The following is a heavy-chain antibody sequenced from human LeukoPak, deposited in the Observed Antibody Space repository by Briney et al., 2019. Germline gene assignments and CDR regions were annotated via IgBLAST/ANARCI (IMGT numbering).Heavy chain of an antibody. V-gene: IGHV3-30*02. Sequence: GGSLRLSCAASRFTFSSYGMHWVRQAPGKGLEWVAFIRYDGTSKYYADSVKGRFTISRDNSKSTLYLQMNSLRAEDTAVCYCAKDWDTLSWFPLTAFQIWGQGTVVTVSS. D-gene: IGHD6-13*01. J-gene: IGHJ3*02. CDR1: RFTFSSYG. CDR2: IRYDGTSK. CDR3: AKDWDTLSWFPLTAFQI.